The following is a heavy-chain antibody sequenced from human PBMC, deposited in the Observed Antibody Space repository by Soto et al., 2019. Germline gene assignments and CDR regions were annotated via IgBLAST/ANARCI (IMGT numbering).Heavy chain of an antibody. D-gene: IGHD2-21*02. CDR3: IQSRCGGDCLQSYASYYDDSMDV. CDR1: AFSLSTGGVG. Sequence: KSGPTLVNPTQTLTLTCTFSAFSLSTGGVGVGWIRQPPGKALEWLALIYWDDDKRYSPSLRSRLTITKDTSKNQVVLTMTNMDPVDTATYYCIQSRCGGDCLQSYASYYDDSMDVWGQGTTVTVSS. V-gene: IGHV2-5*02. CDR2: IYWDDDK. J-gene: IGHJ6*02.